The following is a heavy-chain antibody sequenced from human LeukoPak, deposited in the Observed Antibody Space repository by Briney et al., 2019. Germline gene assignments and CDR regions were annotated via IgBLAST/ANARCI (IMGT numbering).Heavy chain of an antibody. CDR3: ARDHGSGWYAVDY. CDR1: GFTFSSYG. V-gene: IGHV3-33*01. CDR2: IWYDGSNK. J-gene: IGHJ4*02. Sequence: GGSLRLSCEASGFTFSSYGTHWVRQAPGKGLEWVAVIWYDGSNKYYGDSVKGRFTISRDNSKNTVYLQMNSLRDEDTAVYYCARDHGSGWYAVDYWGQGTLVTVSS. D-gene: IGHD6-19*01.